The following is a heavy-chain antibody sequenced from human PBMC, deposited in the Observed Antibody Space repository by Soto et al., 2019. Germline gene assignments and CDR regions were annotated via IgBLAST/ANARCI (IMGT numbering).Heavy chain of an antibody. J-gene: IGHJ4*02. CDR3: ARDLNRYCSGGSCPDGFDY. V-gene: IGHV3-33*01. D-gene: IGHD2-15*01. CDR2: IWYDGSNK. CDR1: GFTFSSYG. Sequence: GGSLRLSCPASGFTFSSYGMHWVRQAPGKGLEWVAVIWYDGSNKYYADSVKGRFTISRDNSKNTLYLQMNSLRAEDTAVYYCARDLNRYCSGGSCPDGFDYWGQGTLVTVSS.